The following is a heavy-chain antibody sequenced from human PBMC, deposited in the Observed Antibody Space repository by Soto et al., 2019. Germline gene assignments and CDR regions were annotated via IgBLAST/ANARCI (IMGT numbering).Heavy chain of an antibody. D-gene: IGHD3-10*01. Sequence: EEQLVESGGHLVQPGESLRLSCVASGFSFSIYWIHWVRQAPGKGLVWISRIDSNERDTTYADSVKGRFTISRDNAKNTVFRQMNSLKGDDTAVYYCAGGGRGFGGLGVFDIWGQGTVVTVSS. CDR2: IDSNERDT. CDR3: AGGGRGFGGLGVFDI. CDR1: GFSFSIYW. J-gene: IGHJ3*02. V-gene: IGHV3-74*01.